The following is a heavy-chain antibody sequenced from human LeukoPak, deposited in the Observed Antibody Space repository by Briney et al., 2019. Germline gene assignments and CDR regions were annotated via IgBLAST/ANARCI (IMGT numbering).Heavy chain of an antibody. Sequence: ASVKVSCKASGYTFTSYGISWVRQAPGQGLEWMGWISAYNGNTNYAQKLQGRVTMTTDTSTSTAYMELRSLRSDDTAVYYCASAPADDGHYYYYYYMDVWGKGTTVTVSS. J-gene: IGHJ6*03. CDR2: ISAYNGNT. CDR1: GYTFTSYG. D-gene: IGHD2-2*01. V-gene: IGHV1-18*01. CDR3: ASAPADDGHYYYYYYMDV.